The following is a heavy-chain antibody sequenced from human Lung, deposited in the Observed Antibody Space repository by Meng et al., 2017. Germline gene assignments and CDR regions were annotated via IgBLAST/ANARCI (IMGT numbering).Heavy chain of an antibody. J-gene: IGHJ3*02. V-gene: IGHV3-21*06. CDR3: ARDWGDDYGDHIHYYI. D-gene: IGHD3-16*01. CDR1: GFTFSSYT. CDR2: ISSSGTYT. Sequence: GESLKISCAASGFTFSSYTLNWVRQAPGKGLEWVSSISSSGTYTHYADSVRGRFTISRDNAKSSLNLQMNSLKADDTAVYYCARDWGDDYGDHIHYYIWGQGTLVTVSS.